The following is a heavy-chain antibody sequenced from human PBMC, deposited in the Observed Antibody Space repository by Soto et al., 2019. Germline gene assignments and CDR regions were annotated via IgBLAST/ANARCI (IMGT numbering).Heavy chain of an antibody. J-gene: IGHJ4*02. D-gene: IGHD1-26*01. CDR3: ARIMRELLDY. Sequence: PSETLSLTCAVSGYSISSGYYWGWVRQPPGKGLEWIGSIYHSGGTYYNPSLKSRVTISVDTSKNQFSLKLSSVTPADTAVYYWARIMRELLDYWGQGTLVTVSA. CDR2: IYHSGGT. CDR1: GYSISSGYY. V-gene: IGHV4-38-2*01.